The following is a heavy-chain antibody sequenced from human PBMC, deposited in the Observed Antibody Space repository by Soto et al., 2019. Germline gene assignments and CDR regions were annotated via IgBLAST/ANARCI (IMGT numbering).Heavy chain of an antibody. CDR3: ARVPRSYGYKDTGDY. D-gene: IGHD5-12*01. J-gene: IGHJ4*02. CDR2: IIPIFGTA. CDR1: GGTFSSYA. Sequence: ASVKVSCKASGGTFSSYAISWVRQAPGQGLEWMGGIIPIFGTANYAQKFQGRVTITADKSTSTAYMELSSLRSEDTAVYYCARVPRSYGYKDTGDYWGQGTLVTVSS. V-gene: IGHV1-69*06.